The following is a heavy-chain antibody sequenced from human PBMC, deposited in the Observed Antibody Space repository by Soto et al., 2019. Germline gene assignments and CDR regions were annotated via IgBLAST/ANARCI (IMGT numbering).Heavy chain of an antibody. CDR1: GYTFTTYY. J-gene: IGHJ5*02. CDR3: ARGPNTTTWYRWFNP. V-gene: IGHV1-46*03. CDR2: INPSGGTT. D-gene: IGHD6-13*01. Sequence: QVQLVQSGAEVKKPGASVKVSCKASGYTFTTYYIHWVRQAPGQGLEWMGIINPSGGTTTFAQKFQGRVTMTSDTPTSTVYMELSSPRSAATALYYCARGPNTTTWYRWFNPWGQGTLGTVSS.